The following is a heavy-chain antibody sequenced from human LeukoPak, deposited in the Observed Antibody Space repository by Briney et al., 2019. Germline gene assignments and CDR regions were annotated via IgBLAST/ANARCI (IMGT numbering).Heavy chain of an antibody. D-gene: IGHD6-6*01. Sequence: KPGGSLRLSCAASGFTFSSYSMNWVRQAPGKGLEWVSSISSSSSYIYYADSVKGRFTISRDNAKNSLYLQMNSLRAEDTAVYYCAREGLSSIAARPGAFDIWGQGTMVTASS. CDR1: GFTFSSYS. CDR3: AREGLSSIAARPGAFDI. J-gene: IGHJ3*02. CDR2: ISSSSSYI. V-gene: IGHV3-21*01.